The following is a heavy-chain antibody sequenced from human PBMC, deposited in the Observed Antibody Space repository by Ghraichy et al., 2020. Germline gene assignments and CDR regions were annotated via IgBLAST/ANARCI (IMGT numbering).Heavy chain of an antibody. CDR3: AKGGYSSSSSRYFDY. CDR1: GFTFSSYA. D-gene: IGHD6-6*01. J-gene: IGHJ4*02. Sequence: GGSLRLSCAASGFTFSSYAMSWVRQAPGKGLEWVSAISGSGGSTYYADSVKGRFTISRDNSKNTLYLQMNSLRAEDTAVYYCAKGGYSSSSSRYFDYWGQGTLVTVSS. V-gene: IGHV3-23*01. CDR2: ISGSGGST.